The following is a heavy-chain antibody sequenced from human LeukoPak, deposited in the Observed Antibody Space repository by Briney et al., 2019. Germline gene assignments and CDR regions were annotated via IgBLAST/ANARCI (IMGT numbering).Heavy chain of an antibody. CDR1: GFTFSNYA. Sequence: GGSLRLSCAASGFTFSNYAMRWVRQAPGKGLGWLSGVSGSGTNTYYEASVKRRFTISKDNSKNTLYLQTNSLRADDTAVYYCAKVLLKDYWNAYYSFDYWGQGNLVTVSS. D-gene: IGHD3-3*01. V-gene: IGHV3-23*01. J-gene: IGHJ4*02. CDR2: VSGSGTNT. CDR3: AKVLLKDYWNAYYSFDY.